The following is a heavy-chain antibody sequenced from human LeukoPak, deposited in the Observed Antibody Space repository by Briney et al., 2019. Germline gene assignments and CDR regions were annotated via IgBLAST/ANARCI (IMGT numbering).Heavy chain of an antibody. V-gene: IGHV4-4*02. Sequence: SETLSLTCVVSGGSISSTNWWSCVRQPPGQGLEWIGEISLTGETNYNPSLNGRVTMSLDKSRNQLSLKLTSVTAADTAIYYCSRESGAFCPFGYWGQGTLVIVPP. CDR2: ISLTGET. CDR1: GGSISSTNW. CDR3: SRESGAFCPFGY. D-gene: IGHD1-26*01. J-gene: IGHJ4*02.